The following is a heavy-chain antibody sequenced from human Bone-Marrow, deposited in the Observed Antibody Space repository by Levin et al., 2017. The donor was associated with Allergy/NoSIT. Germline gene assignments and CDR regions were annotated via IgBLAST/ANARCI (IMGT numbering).Heavy chain of an antibody. CDR1: GGSISSGDYY. J-gene: IGHJ5*02. D-gene: IGHD3-10*01. Sequence: TPSETLSLTCTVSGGSISSGDYYWSWIRQPPGKGLEWIGYIYYSGSTYYNPSLKSRVTISVDTSKNQFSLKLSSVTAADTAVYYCARADWAGRWFDPWGQGTLVTVSS. CDR3: ARADWAGRWFDP. CDR2: IYYSGST. V-gene: IGHV4-30-4*01.